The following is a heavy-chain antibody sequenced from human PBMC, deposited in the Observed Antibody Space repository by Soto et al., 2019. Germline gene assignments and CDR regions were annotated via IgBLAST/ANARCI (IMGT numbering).Heavy chain of an antibody. J-gene: IGHJ6*02. CDR3: ARDLRTLYGMDV. CDR1: GFTVSSNY. CDR2: IYSGDST. V-gene: IGHV3-53*01. Sequence: EVQLVESGGGLIQPGGSLRLSCAASGFTVSSNYMNWVRQAPGKGLEWVSIIYSGDSTYYAASVKGRFTISRDNSKNTLYLQMNSLRAEDTAVYYCARDLRTLYGMDVWGQGTTVTVSS.